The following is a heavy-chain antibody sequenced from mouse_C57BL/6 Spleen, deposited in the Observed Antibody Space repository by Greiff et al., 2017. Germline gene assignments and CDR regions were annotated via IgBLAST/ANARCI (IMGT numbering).Heavy chain of an antibody. J-gene: IGHJ2*01. CDR3: ARIYYDYYYFDY. CDR2: ISDGGSYT. D-gene: IGHD2-4*01. V-gene: IGHV5-4*01. Sequence: EVQVVESGGGLVKPGGSLKLSCAASGFTFSSYAMSWVRQTPEKRLEWVATISDGGSYTYYPDNVKGRFTISRDNAKNNLYLQMSHLKSEDTATYYCARIYYDYYYFDYWGQGTTLTVSS. CDR1: GFTFSSYA.